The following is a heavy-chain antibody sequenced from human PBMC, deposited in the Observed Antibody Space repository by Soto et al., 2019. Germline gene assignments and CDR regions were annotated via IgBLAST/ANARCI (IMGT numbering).Heavy chain of an antibody. CDR2: IYYSGST. CDR3: ATKHYSDRSGTDY. Sequence: PSETLSLTCTVSGGPIRSGDSYWSWIRQPPGKGLEWIGYIYYSGSTYYNPSLKSRVTISLDTSKNQFSLNLSSVTAADTAVYYCATKHYSDRSGTDYWGQGNLVTVSS. D-gene: IGHD3-22*01. CDR1: GGPIRSGDSY. J-gene: IGHJ4*02. V-gene: IGHV4-30-4*01.